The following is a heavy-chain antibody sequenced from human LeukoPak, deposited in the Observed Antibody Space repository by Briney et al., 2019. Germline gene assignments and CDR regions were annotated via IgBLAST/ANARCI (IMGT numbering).Heavy chain of an antibody. Sequence: ASVKVSCKVSGYTFTSYGISWVRQAPGQGLEWMGWISAYNGNTNYAQKLQGRVTMTTDTSTSTAYMELRSLRSDDTAVYYCAREVYSYGTMPFDYWGQGTLVTVSS. CDR2: ISAYNGNT. CDR1: GYTFTSYG. V-gene: IGHV1-18*01. CDR3: AREVYSYGTMPFDY. D-gene: IGHD5-18*01. J-gene: IGHJ4*02.